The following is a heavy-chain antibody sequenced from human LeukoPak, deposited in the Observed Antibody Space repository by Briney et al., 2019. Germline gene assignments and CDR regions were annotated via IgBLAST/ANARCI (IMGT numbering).Heavy chain of an antibody. CDR3: ARGGSGTYYLLDV. D-gene: IGHD3-10*01. V-gene: IGHV1-46*01. CDR2: INPSGGGT. CDR1: GYTFTNYY. J-gene: IGHJ6*04. Sequence: GASVKVSCKASGYTFTNYYMHWVRQAPGQGLEWMGIINPSGGGTTYAQNFQGRVTMTRDMSTSTVYMDLSSLRSEDTAVYYCARGGSGTYYLLDVWGKGTTVTVSS.